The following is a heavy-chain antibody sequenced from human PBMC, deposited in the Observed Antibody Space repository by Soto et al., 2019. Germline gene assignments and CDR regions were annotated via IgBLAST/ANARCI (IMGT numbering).Heavy chain of an antibody. J-gene: IGHJ4*02. D-gene: IGHD3-16*01. CDR3: ARDKTFGGTIGSAFDS. CDR2: IWYDASHK. V-gene: IGHV3-33*01. Sequence: QVQVVESGGGVVQPGTSLRLSCAASGFTFNNYGMHWVRQAPGKGLEWVAVIWYDASHKYYADSVKGRFTISRDNSKNTLDLQMSSLRVEDTAVYYCARDKTFGGTIGSAFDSWGQGTLVTVSS. CDR1: GFTFNNYG.